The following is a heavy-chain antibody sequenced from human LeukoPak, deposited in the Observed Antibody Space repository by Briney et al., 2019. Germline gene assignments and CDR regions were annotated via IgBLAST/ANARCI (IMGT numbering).Heavy chain of an antibody. Sequence: GGSLRLSCAASGFTFSSYAMHWVRQAPGKGLEWVAVISYDGSNKYYADSVKGRFTISRDNSKNTLYLQMNSLRAEDTAVYYCARDSSNYYDSSGYYWGQGTLVTVSS. D-gene: IGHD3-22*01. J-gene: IGHJ4*02. CDR2: ISYDGSNK. CDR3: ARDSSNYYDSSGYY. CDR1: GFTFSSYA. V-gene: IGHV3-30-3*01.